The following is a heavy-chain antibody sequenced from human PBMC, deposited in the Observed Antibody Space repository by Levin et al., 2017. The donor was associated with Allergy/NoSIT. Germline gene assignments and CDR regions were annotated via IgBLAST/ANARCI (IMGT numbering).Heavy chain of an antibody. CDR1: GFTFSSYA. CDR3: ARDSTYSSSGLDFDY. CDR2: ISYDGSIK. D-gene: IGHD6-13*01. J-gene: IGHJ4*02. Sequence: GESLKISCAASGFTFSSYAMHWVRQAPGKGLEWVAVISYDGSIKFYADSVKGRFTISRDNSKNTLYLQMISLTAEDTAVYYCARDSTYSSSGLDFDYWGQGALVTVSS. V-gene: IGHV3-30-3*01.